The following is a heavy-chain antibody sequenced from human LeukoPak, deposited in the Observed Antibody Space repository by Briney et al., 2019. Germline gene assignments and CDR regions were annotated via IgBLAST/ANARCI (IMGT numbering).Heavy chain of an antibody. CDR1: GGSISSGGYS. CDR2: IYHSGGT. Sequence: SQTLSLTFAVSGGSISSGGYSWGWVRQPPGKGLEWIGYIYHSGGTYYNPSLKSRVTISVDRSKNQFSLKLSSVTAADTAVYYCASGTECGGDCYSLWGQGTLVTVSS. V-gene: IGHV4-30-2*01. D-gene: IGHD2-21*02. J-gene: IGHJ4*02. CDR3: ASGTECGGDCYSL.